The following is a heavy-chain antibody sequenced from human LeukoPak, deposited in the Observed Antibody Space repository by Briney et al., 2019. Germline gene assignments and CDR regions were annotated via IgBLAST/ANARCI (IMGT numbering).Heavy chain of an antibody. CDR3: AKQSYSSCYTARNF. J-gene: IGHJ4*02. CDR2: ISGSGDST. D-gene: IGHD6-19*01. CDR1: GFTFSSCA. V-gene: IGHV3-23*01. Sequence: GGSVRLSCAASGFTFSSCAMSWVRQAPGKGLEWVSVISGSGDSTYYADSVKGRFTISRDNSKNTLYLQMNSLRAEDTAVYYCAKQSYSSCYTARNFWGQGTLVTVSS.